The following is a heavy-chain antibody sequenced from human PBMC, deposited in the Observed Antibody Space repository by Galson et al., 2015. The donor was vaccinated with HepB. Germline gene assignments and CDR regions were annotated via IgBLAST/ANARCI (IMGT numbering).Heavy chain of an antibody. CDR2: ISSSSSTI. D-gene: IGHD3-22*01. V-gene: IGHV3-48*02. CDR1: GFTFSSYS. CDR3: ARNYYYDSSGYGY. J-gene: IGHJ4*02. Sequence: SLRLSCAASGFTFSSYSMNWVRQAPGKGLEWVSYISSSSSTIYYADSVKGRFTISRDNAKNSLYLQMNSLRDEDTAVYYCARNYYYDSSGYGYWGQGTLVTVSS.